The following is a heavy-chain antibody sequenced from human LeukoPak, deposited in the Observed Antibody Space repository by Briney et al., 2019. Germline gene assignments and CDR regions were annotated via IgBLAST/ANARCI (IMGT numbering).Heavy chain of an antibody. CDR3: ATDSRIVGATGASNI. D-gene: IGHD1-26*01. Sequence: GGSLRLSCAVSGSTFSSYWMSWVRQAPGKGLEWVANIKQDGGEKNYVDSVKGRFTISRDNAKNSLFLQMNSLRAEDTAIYYCATDSRIVGATGASNIWGQGTMVTVSS. CDR2: IKQDGGEK. CDR1: GSTFSSYW. V-gene: IGHV3-7*01. J-gene: IGHJ3*02.